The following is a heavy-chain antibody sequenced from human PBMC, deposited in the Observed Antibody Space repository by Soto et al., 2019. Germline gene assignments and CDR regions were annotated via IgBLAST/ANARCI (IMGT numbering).Heavy chain of an antibody. D-gene: IGHD1-26*01. CDR2: ISGSGGST. Sequence: PGGSLRLSCAASGFTFSSYAMSWVRQAPGKGLEWVSGISGSGGSTYYADSVKGRFTISRDDSKNTLCLQMNSLRAEDTAIFYCARDPFGYYVNYFDNWGQGTLVTVS. V-gene: IGHV3-23*01. CDR3: ARDPFGYYVNYFDN. J-gene: IGHJ4*02. CDR1: GFTFSSYA.